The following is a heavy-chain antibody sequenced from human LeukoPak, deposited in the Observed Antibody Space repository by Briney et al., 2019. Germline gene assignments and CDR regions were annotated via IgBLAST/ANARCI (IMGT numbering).Heavy chain of an antibody. CDR1: GFTFSSYA. Sequence: GGSLRLSCAASGFTFSSYAMHWVRQAPGKGLEYVSAISSNGGNTYYANSVKGRFTISRDNSKNTLYLQMGSLRAEDMAVYYCARDRSNWNDGYYYYYMDVWGKGTTVTVSS. CDR2: ISSNGGNT. J-gene: IGHJ6*03. V-gene: IGHV3-64*01. CDR3: ARDRSNWNDGYYYYYMDV. D-gene: IGHD1-20*01.